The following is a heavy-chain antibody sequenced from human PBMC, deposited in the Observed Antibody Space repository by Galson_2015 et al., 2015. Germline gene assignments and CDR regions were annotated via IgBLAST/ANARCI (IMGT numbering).Heavy chain of an antibody. Sequence: SLRLSCAASGFTFSSYGMHWVRQAPGKGLEWVAVISYDGSNKYYADSVKGRFTISRDNSKNTLYLQMNSLRAEDTAVYYCAKDGAIVVVDYYGMDVWGQGTTVTVS. CDR2: ISYDGSNK. D-gene: IGHD3-22*01. J-gene: IGHJ6*02. CDR1: GFTFSSYG. V-gene: IGHV3-30*18. CDR3: AKDGAIVVVDYYGMDV.